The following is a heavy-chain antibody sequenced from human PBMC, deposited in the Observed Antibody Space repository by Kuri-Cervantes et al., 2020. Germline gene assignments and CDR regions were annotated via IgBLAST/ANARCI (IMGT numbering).Heavy chain of an antibody. J-gene: IGHJ4*02. Sequence: GESLKISCAAFGFTFSNAWMSWVRQAPGKGLEWVSAISGSGGSTYYADSVKGRFTISRDNSKNTLYLQMNSLRAEDTAVYYCARDLQSESGYDFYHMWEKGNDYWGQGTLVNVSS. CDR1: GFTFSNAW. CDR2: ISGSGGST. D-gene: IGHD5-12*01. V-gene: IGHV3-23*01. CDR3: ARDLQSESGYDFYHMWEKGNDY.